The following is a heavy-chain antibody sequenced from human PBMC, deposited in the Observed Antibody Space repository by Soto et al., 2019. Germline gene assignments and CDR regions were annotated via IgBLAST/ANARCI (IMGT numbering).Heavy chain of an antibody. CDR3: ARDHGDGGNAFDY. D-gene: IGHD2-15*01. J-gene: IGHJ4*02. Sequence: GGSLRLSCAASGFTFSSYWMSWVRQAPGQGLEWVANIKQDGSEKYYVDSVKGRFTISRDNAKNSLYLQMNSLGAEDTAVYYCARDHGDGGNAFDYWGQGTLVTVSS. V-gene: IGHV3-7*01. CDR1: GFTFSSYW. CDR2: IKQDGSEK.